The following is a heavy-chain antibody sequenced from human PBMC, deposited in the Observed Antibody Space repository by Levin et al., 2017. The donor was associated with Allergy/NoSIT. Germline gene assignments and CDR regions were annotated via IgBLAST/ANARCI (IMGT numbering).Heavy chain of an antibody. CDR1: GFTFSSYG. D-gene: IGHD6-13*01. Sequence: GGSLRLSCAASGFTFSSYGMHWVRQAPGKGLVWVAFISYDGSKKYYGDSVKGRFTISRDNSKNTQYLQMNSLRVEDTAVYYCAKGTSLAAAGTIASWVQGTLVTVSS. CDR3: AKGTSLAAAGTIAS. V-gene: IGHV3-30*18. CDR2: ISYDGSKK. J-gene: IGHJ5*01.